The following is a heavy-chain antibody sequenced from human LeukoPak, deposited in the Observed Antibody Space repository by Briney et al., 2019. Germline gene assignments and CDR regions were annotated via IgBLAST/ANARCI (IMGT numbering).Heavy chain of an antibody. V-gene: IGHV4-34*01. Sequence: PSETLSLTCAVYGGSFSGYYRSWIRQPPGKGLEWIGSIYYSGSTYYNPSLKSRVTISVDTSKNQFSLKLSSVTAADTAVYYCARVYSSSFDYWGQGTLVTVSS. CDR2: IYYSGST. CDR1: GGSFSGYY. D-gene: IGHD6-13*01. J-gene: IGHJ4*02. CDR3: ARVYSSSFDY.